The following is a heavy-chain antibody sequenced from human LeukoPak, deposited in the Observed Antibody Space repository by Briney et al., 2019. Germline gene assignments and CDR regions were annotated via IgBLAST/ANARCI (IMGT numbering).Heavy chain of an antibody. CDR1: GFTFSSYG. V-gene: IGHV3-30*02. D-gene: IGHD3-22*01. J-gene: IGHJ4*02. Sequence: GGSLRLPCAASGFTFSSYGMHWVRQAPGKGLEWVAFIRYDGSNKYYADSVKGRFTISRDNSKNTLYLQMNSLRAEDTAVYYCAKDNSPKYYYDSSGYSYFDYWGQGTLVTVSS. CDR2: IRYDGSNK. CDR3: AKDNSPKYYYDSSGYSYFDY.